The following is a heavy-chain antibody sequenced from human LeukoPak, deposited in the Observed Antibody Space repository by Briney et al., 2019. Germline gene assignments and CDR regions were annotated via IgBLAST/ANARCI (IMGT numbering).Heavy chain of an antibody. D-gene: IGHD5-18*01. CDR1: GGSFSGYY. Sequence: SETLSLTCAVYGGSFSGYYWSSIRQPPGKVLEWIGEINHSGRTNYNPSLKSRVTLSLDTPKNQFSLKLSSVTPPDTAVYYCARGVPTIQLWFHPNWFDPWGQGTLVTVSS. CDR2: INHSGRT. V-gene: IGHV4-34*01. J-gene: IGHJ5*02. CDR3: ARGVPTIQLWFHPNWFDP.